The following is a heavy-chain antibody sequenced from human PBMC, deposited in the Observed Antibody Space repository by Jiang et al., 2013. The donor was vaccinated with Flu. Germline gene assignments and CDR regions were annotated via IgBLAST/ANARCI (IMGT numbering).Heavy chain of an antibody. D-gene: IGHD3-16*01. J-gene: IGHJ4*02. CDR3: ARDTDYGFDY. V-gene: IGHV3-48*01. Sequence: VQLVESGGGLVQPGGSLRLSCAASGFSFSREPMNWVRQAPGKGLEWISNIRDSGSVMSYADSVKGRFTISRDNAKNSLYLQLNTLRVEDTAVYYCARDTDYGFDYWDQGVLVTVSS. CDR2: IRDSGSVM. CDR1: GFSFSREP.